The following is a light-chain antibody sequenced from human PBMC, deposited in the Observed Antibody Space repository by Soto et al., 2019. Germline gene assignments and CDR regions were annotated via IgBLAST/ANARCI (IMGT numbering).Light chain of an antibody. J-gene: IGLJ1*01. CDR1: SSDIGAYNY. V-gene: IGLV2-14*01. CDR3: SSYTGSSTPYV. Sequence: QSALTQSASVSGSPGQSITISCTGTSSDIGAYNYVSWYQQHPGKAPKLMIYEVSNRPSGVSNRFSGSKSGNTASLTISGLQDEGEAEYYCSSYTGSSTPYVFGTGTKVTVL. CDR2: EVS.